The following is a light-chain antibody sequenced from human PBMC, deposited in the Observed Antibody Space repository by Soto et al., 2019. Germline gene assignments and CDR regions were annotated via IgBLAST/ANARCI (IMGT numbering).Light chain of an antibody. V-gene: IGKV1-39*01. CDR2: SAS. CDR3: QQSYSTPFT. CDR1: QDISTF. Sequence: DIQMTQSPSFLSASVEDSVTITCRATQDISTFLNWYQQRPGKAPNVLIYSASTLQGDVPSRFSGSGSGTDFTLTISGLQPEDFAIYYCQQSYSTPFTFGQGTQVEV. J-gene: IGKJ2*01.